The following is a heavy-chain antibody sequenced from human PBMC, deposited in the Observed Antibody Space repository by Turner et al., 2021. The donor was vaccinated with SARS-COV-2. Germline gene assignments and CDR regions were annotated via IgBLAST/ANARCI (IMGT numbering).Heavy chain of an antibody. J-gene: IGHJ2*01. CDR2: MNPDSGNK. CDR1: GYTFTSYD. D-gene: IGHD2-2*01. V-gene: IGHV1-8*03. CDR3: ARGGYCSSTSCSPYWYFDL. Sequence: QVQLVQSGAEVKKPGASVKVPCKASGYTFTSYDINWVRQATGQGLEWMGWMNPDSGNKAYAQKFQGRVTITRNTSISTAYMELSSLRSEDTAVYYCARGGYCSSTSCSPYWYFDLWGRGTLVTVSS.